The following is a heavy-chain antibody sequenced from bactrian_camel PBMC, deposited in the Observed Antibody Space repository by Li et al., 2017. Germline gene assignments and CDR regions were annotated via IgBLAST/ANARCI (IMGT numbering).Heavy chain of an antibody. CDR1: ESKYRIEC. CDR2: IYPHDGMT. V-gene: IGHV3-2*01. Sequence: VQLVESGGGSVRTGGSLRLSCVASESKYRIECMGWFRQAPGKEREGVGRIYPHDGMTDYVDSVKGRFTISTDNSANTLHLLMNNLNPQDTAMYYCAADAHPFCRIMNVYPEARYSGQGTQVTVS. CDR3: AADAHPFCRIMNVYPEARY. J-gene: IGHJ4*01. D-gene: IGHD2*01.